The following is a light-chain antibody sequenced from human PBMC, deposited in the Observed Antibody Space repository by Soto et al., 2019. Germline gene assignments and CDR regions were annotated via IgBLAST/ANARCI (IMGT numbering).Light chain of an antibody. CDR1: SSDIGGYKY. Sequence: QSALTQPASVSGSPGQSITISCTGSSSDIGGYKYVSWYQQHPDKAPKLIIYEVSSRPSGVSNRFSGSKSGNTASLTISGLQADDEADYHCGSFTGGITPYVFGTGTKLTVL. CDR3: GSFTGGITPYV. V-gene: IGLV2-14*01. J-gene: IGLJ1*01. CDR2: EVS.